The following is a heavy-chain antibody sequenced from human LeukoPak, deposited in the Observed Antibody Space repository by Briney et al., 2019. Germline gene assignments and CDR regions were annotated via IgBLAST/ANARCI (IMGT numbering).Heavy chain of an antibody. CDR3: ARESAYCSSTSCYTSAFNY. CDR2: TNGVGSST. V-gene: IGHV3-74*01. D-gene: IGHD2-2*02. J-gene: IGHJ4*02. CDR1: GFSFTSYW. Sequence: VGALRLSCAPSGFSFTSYWVHSVPDALGGGRWWGSRTNGVGSSTSSAESVKSGFTISRDNAENTLYLQMNSLRAEDTAVYYCARESAYCSSTSCYTSAFNYWGQGTLVTVSS.